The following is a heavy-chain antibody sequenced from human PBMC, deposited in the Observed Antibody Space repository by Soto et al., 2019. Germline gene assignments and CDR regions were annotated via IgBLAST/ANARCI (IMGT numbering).Heavy chain of an antibody. CDR1: GLTFNRYW. Sequence: GGSLRLSCAASGLTFNRYWMHWVRHAPGKGLVWVSHINTDGSNTNYADSVKGRFTISRDNAKITLFLQMNSLRDEDTAVYYCAREFCSGGNCYTYYFDPWGQGIPVTVSS. CDR2: INTDGSNT. CDR3: AREFCSGGNCYTYYFDP. J-gene: IGHJ5*02. V-gene: IGHV3-74*01. D-gene: IGHD2-15*01.